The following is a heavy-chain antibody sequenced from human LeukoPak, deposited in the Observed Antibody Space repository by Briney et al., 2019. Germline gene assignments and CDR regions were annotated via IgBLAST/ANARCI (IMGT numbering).Heavy chain of an antibody. CDR2: INPNSGGT. Sequence: GASVKVSCTPSGSTFTSYYMHWVRQAPGQGLEWMGWINPNSGGTDYAQKFQGRVTMTRDTSLSTAYMELSRLRSDDTAVYYCTRATSVVVPAADHYYYGMDVWGQGTTVTVSS. J-gene: IGHJ6*02. CDR1: GSTFTSYY. CDR3: TRATSVVVPAADHYYYGMDV. D-gene: IGHD2-2*01. V-gene: IGHV1-2*02.